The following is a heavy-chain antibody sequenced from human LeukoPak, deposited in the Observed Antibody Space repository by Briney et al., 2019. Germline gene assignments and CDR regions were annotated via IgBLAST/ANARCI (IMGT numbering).Heavy chain of an antibody. Sequence: GGSLRLSCAASGFTFSHDWMSWVRQAPGKRLEWVASIKQDGSGEHYVDSVKGRFTISRDNAKNSLYLQMNSLRAEDTAVYYCARDHYNWTPDQGYKVFDYWGQGSLVTVSS. CDR2: IKQDGSGE. D-gene: IGHD1-20*01. V-gene: IGHV3-7*01. J-gene: IGHJ4*02. CDR1: GFTFSHDW. CDR3: ARDHYNWTPDQGYKVFDY.